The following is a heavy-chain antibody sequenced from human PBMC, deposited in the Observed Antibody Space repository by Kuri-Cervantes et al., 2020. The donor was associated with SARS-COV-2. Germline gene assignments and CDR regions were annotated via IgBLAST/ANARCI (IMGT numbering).Heavy chain of an antibody. D-gene: IGHD3-22*01. Sequence: SETLSLTCTVSGGSISSYYWGWIRQPPGKGLEWIGSIHYSGSTYYNPSLKTRVTISVDTSKNQFSLRLSSVTAADTAVYYCARLYDSSGYYYPAFDYWGQGTLVTVSS. J-gene: IGHJ4*02. V-gene: IGHV4-39*01. CDR1: GGSISSYY. CDR3: ARLYDSSGYYYPAFDY. CDR2: IHYSGST.